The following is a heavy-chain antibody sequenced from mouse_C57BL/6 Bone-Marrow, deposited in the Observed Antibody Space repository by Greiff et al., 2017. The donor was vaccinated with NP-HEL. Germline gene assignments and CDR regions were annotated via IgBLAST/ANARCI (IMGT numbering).Heavy chain of an antibody. J-gene: IGHJ4*01. CDR1: GLSLTSYG. Sequence: VQLQESGPGLVQPSPSLSIPCTVSGLSLTSYGVHWVRQPPGKGLVWLGVIWSGGSTDYTAAFISRLSLSKDNSKSQVFFKMNSLQADDTAIYYCATKGRAMDYWGQGTSVTGSS. CDR3: ATKGRAMDY. V-gene: IGHV2-4*01. CDR2: IWSGGST.